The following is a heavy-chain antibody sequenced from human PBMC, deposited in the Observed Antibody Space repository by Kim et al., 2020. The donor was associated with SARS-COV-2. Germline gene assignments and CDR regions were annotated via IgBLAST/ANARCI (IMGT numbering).Heavy chain of an antibody. CDR3: ANGGGSGYGDLQSAWFDP. CDR1: GFTFSSYA. Sequence: GGSLRLSCAASGFTFSSYAMSWVRQAPGKGLEWVSAISGSGGSTYYADSVKGRFTISRDNSKNTLYLQMNSLRAEDTAVYYCANGGGSGYGDLQSAWFDPWGQGTLVTVSS. J-gene: IGHJ5*02. D-gene: IGHD5-12*01. V-gene: IGHV3-23*01. CDR2: ISGSGGST.